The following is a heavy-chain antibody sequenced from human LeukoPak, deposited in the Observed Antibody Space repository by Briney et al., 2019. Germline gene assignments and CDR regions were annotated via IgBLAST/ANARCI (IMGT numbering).Heavy chain of an antibody. V-gene: IGHV3-33*06. Sequence: PGRSLRLSCAASGFTFSSYGMHWVRQAPGKGLEWVAVIWYDGSNKYYADSVKGRFTISRDNSKNTLYLQMNSLRAEDTAVYYCAKDIKQWLVYPDYWGQGTLVTVSS. D-gene: IGHD6-19*01. CDR1: GFTFSSYG. CDR2: IWYDGSNK. CDR3: AKDIKQWLVYPDY. J-gene: IGHJ4*02.